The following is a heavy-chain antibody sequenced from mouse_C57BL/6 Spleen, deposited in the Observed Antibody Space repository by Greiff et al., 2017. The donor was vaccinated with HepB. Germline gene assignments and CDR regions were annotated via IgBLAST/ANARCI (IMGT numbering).Heavy chain of an antibody. Sequence: EVMLVESEGGLVQPGSSMKLSCTASGFTFSDYYMAWVRQVPEKGLEWVANINYDGSSTYYLDSLKSRFIISRDNAKNILYLQMSSLKSEDTATYYCARDNYDHYAMDYWGQGTSVTVSS. CDR1: GFTFSDYY. CDR3: ARDNYDHYAMDY. CDR2: INYDGSST. D-gene: IGHD2-4*01. V-gene: IGHV5-16*01. J-gene: IGHJ4*01.